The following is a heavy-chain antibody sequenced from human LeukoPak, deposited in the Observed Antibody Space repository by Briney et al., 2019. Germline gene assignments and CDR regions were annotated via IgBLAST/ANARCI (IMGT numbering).Heavy chain of an antibody. J-gene: IGHJ3*02. D-gene: IGHD6-13*01. CDR2: IKQDGSDK. CDR1: GFTFSAYW. Sequence: GGSLRLSCAASGFTFSAYWMSWVRQAPGKGLEWVAHIKQDGSDKYYADSVKGRLTISRDNSQSTLYLHMNSLSTEDTALYYCARAVPAPGTPENAFDIWGQGTLVTVSS. V-gene: IGHV3-7*01. CDR3: ARAVPAPGTPENAFDI.